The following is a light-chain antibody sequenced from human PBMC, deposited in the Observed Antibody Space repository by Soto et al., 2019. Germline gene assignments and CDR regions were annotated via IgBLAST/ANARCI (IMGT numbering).Light chain of an antibody. CDR3: QQYVTSPRT. CDR1: QSVSTSY. V-gene: IGKV3-20*01. Sequence: IVLTQSPGTLSLSPGERATLSCRASQSVSTSYLAWYQQKPGQAPRLLIYGASSRATGIPDRFSGSGSGTDFTLTISSLEPEDFAVYYCQQYVTSPRTFGQGTKVEIK. J-gene: IGKJ1*01. CDR2: GAS.